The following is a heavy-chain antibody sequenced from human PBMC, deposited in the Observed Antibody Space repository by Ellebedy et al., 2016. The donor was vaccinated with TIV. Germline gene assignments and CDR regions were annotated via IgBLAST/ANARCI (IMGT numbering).Heavy chain of an antibody. Sequence: ASVKVSXKASGYTFTSYYMHWVRQAPGQGLEWMGIINPSGGSTSYAQKFQGRVTMTRDTSTSTVYMELSSLRSEDTAVYYCARTEFEWGSLDYWGQGTLVTVSS. CDR1: GYTFTSYY. V-gene: IGHV1-46*01. J-gene: IGHJ4*02. CDR2: INPSGGST. CDR3: ARTEFEWGSLDY. D-gene: IGHD3-9*01.